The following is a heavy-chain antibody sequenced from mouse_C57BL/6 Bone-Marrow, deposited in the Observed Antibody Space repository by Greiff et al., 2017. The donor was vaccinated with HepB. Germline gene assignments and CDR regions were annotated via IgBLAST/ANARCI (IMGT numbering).Heavy chain of an antibody. CDR1: GFTFTDYY. V-gene: IGHV1-36*01. D-gene: IGHD1-1*01. J-gene: IGHJ1*03. CDR2: VYPYNGGT. Sequence: VQLKQSGPVLVKPGPSVKISCKASGFTFTDYYMHWVKQSHGKSLEWIGLVYPYNGGTSYNQKFKGKATLTVDTSSSTAYMELNSLTSEDSAVYYCARSPITTVVATDWYFDVWGTGTTVTVSS. CDR3: ARSPITTVVATDWYFDV.